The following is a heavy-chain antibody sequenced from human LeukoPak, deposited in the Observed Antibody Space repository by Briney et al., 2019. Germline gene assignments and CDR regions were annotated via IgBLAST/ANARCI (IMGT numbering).Heavy chain of an antibody. Sequence: ASVKVSCKASGYTFTAYYMHWVRQAPGQGLEWIGRINPNSGETNYAQSFQGRVTMTGDPSISTAYMELRRLTSDDTAVYFCARDRGTTYASDIWGQGTVVTVSS. D-gene: IGHD1-14*01. V-gene: IGHV1-2*06. CDR3: ARDRGTTYASDI. CDR1: GYTFTAYY. J-gene: IGHJ3*02. CDR2: INPNSGET.